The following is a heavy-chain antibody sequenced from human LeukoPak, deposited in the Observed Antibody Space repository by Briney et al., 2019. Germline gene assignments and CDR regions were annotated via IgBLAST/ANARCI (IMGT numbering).Heavy chain of an antibody. CDR2: FDPEDGET. J-gene: IGHJ4*02. D-gene: IGHD2-2*01. CDR1: GYTLTELS. Sequence: ASVKVSCKVSGYTLTELSMHWVRQAPGKGLEWMGGFDPEDGETIYAQKFQGRVTMTRNTSISTAYMELSSLRSEDTAVYYCVLRILELASAPVLPGVKSDYWGQGTLVTVSS. CDR3: VLRILELASAPVLPGVKSDY. V-gene: IGHV1-24*01.